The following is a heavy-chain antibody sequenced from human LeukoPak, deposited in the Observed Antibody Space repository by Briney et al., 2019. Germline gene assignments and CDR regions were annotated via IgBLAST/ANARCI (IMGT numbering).Heavy chain of an antibody. V-gene: IGHV1-18*01. CDR2: ISAYNGNT. Sequence: ASVTVSCKASGYIFTSYGISWVRQAPGQGLEWMGWISAYNGNTNYAQKLQGRVTMTTDTSTSTAYMELRSLRSDDTAVYYCARDRYDILSQNYYYYGMDVWGQGTTVTVSS. CDR3: ARDRYDILSQNYYYYGMDV. CDR1: GYIFTSYG. J-gene: IGHJ6*02. D-gene: IGHD3-9*01.